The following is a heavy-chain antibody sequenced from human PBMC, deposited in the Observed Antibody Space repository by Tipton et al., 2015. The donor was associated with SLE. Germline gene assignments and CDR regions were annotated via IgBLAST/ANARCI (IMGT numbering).Heavy chain of an antibody. D-gene: IGHD3-22*01. Sequence: TLSLTCTVSGGSISSSSYYWGWIRQPPGKGLEWIGNIYYRGSTNYNPSLKSRVTISVDTSKNQFSLKLSSVTAADTAVYYCARDERYYYDSIRVSYYYYGMDVWGQGTTVTVSS. CDR2: IYYRGST. CDR3: ARDERYYYDSIRVSYYYYGMDV. V-gene: IGHV4-39*07. J-gene: IGHJ6*02. CDR1: GGSISSSSYY.